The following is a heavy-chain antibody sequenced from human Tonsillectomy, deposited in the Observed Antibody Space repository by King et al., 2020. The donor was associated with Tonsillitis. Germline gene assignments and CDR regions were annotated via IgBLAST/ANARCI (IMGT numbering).Heavy chain of an antibody. J-gene: IGHJ4*02. CDR1: GGTFSNYT. V-gene: IGHV1-69*06. CDR3: RRDRVGRYYGSGSYFDH. Sequence: VQLVESGVEVKKPGSSVKVSCKASGGTFSNYTITWVRQAPGQGLEWMGGIIPMFGATKYAQKFQDRVTITADRSSSTAYMELTSLRSDDTAVYYCRRDRVGRYYGSGSYFDHWGQGTLVAVPS. D-gene: IGHD3-10*01. CDR2: IIPMFGAT.